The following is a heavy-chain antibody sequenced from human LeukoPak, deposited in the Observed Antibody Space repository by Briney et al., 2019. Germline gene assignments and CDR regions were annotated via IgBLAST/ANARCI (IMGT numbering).Heavy chain of an antibody. CDR2: ISSSGSYI. CDR1: GFTFSSYS. V-gene: IGHV3-21*01. J-gene: IGHJ4*02. D-gene: IGHD3-9*01. Sequence: PGGSLRLSCAASGFTFSSYSMNWVRQAPGKGLEWVSSISSSGSYIYYADSVKGRFTISRDNAKNSLYLQMNSLRAEDTAVYYCARVGDILTGYSLPSYYFDYWGQGTLVTVSS. CDR3: ARVGDILTGYSLPSYYFDY.